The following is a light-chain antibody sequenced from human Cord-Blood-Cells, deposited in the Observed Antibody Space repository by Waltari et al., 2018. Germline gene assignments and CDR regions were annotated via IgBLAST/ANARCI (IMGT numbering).Light chain of an antibody. CDR1: QRISSW. Sequence: DIQMTQSPSTLSASVGERVTITCRASQRISSWLAWYQQKPGKAPKLLIYDASSLESGVPSRFSGSGSGTEFTLTISSLQPDDFATYYCQQYNSWTFGQGTKVEIK. CDR3: QQYNSWT. V-gene: IGKV1-5*01. CDR2: DAS. J-gene: IGKJ1*01.